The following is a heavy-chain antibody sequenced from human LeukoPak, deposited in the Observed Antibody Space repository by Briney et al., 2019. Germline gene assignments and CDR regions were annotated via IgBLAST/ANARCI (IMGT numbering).Heavy chain of an antibody. Sequence: PGGSLRLSCAASGFTFSSYSMNWVRQAPGKGLEWVSSISSSNSYIYYTDSVKGRFTISRDNAKNSLYLQMSSLRAEDTAVYYRARESTFNYDTSGSSYFAYWGQGTLVTVSS. CDR3: ARESTFNYDTSGSSYFAY. CDR1: GFTFSSYS. D-gene: IGHD3-22*01. J-gene: IGHJ4*02. V-gene: IGHV3-21*01. CDR2: ISSSNSYI.